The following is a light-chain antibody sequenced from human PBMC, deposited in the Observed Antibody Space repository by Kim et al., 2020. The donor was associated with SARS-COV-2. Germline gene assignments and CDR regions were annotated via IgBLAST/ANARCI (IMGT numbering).Light chain of an antibody. J-gene: IGLJ3*02. CDR2: SDN. Sequence: QSVLTQPPSASGTPGHRVAISCSGSSSNIEIDTVNWYQQLPRTAAKLLIYSDNQRPSGVPDRFSGSKSGTSASLAISGLQSEDEADYYCAAWDDSLNGRVFGRGTKLTVL. V-gene: IGLV1-44*01. CDR3: AAWDDSLNGRV. CDR1: SSNIEIDT.